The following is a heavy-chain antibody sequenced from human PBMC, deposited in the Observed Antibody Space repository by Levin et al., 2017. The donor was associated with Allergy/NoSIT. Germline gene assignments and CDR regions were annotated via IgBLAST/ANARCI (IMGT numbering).Heavy chain of an antibody. CDR2: ILTSLNIA. Sequence: ASVKVSCKASGGIFSSYTISWVRQAPGQGLEWMGRILTSLNIANYPQKLQGRVTITADTSTSTAYMGLSSLRSEDTAVYYCAGAAYDGSGYYSPLNFDHWGQGTLVTVS. D-gene: IGHD3-22*01. CDR1: GGIFSSYT. V-gene: IGHV1-69*02. J-gene: IGHJ4*02. CDR3: AGAAYDGSGYYSPLNFDH.